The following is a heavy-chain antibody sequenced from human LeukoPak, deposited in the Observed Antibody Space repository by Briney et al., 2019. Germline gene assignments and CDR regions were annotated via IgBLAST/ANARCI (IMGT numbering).Heavy chain of an antibody. D-gene: IGHD2-15*01. Sequence: GESLKISCKGSGYSFTSYWIGRVRQMPGKGLEWMGIIYPGDSDTRYSPSFQGQVTISADKSISTAYLQWSSLKASDTAMYYCARLAYCSGGSCYWFDPWGQGTLVTVSS. J-gene: IGHJ5*02. V-gene: IGHV5-51*01. CDR2: IYPGDSDT. CDR1: GYSFTSYW. CDR3: ARLAYCSGGSCYWFDP.